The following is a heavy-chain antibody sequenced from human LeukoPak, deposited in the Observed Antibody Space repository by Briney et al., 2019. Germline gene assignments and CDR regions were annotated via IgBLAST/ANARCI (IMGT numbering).Heavy chain of an antibody. CDR3: ARDVSSAHYYYYYYMDV. J-gene: IGHJ6*03. CDR2: ISAYNGNT. Sequence: ASVKVSCKASGYTFTSYGISWVRQAPGQGLEWMGWISAYNGNTNYAQKLQGRVTMTTDTSTSTAYMELSSLRSEDTAVYYCARDVSSAHYYYYYYMDVWGKGTTVTVSS. CDR1: GYTFTSYG. D-gene: IGHD6-6*01. V-gene: IGHV1-18*01.